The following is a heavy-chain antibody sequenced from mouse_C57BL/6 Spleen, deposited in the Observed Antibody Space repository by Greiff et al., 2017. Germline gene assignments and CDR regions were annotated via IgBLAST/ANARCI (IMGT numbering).Heavy chain of an antibody. D-gene: IGHD1-1*01. Sequence: EVQLVESGGGLVQPKGSLKLSCAASGFTFNTYAMHWVRQAPGKGLEWVARIRSKSSNYATYYADSVKDRFTISRDDSQSMLYLQMNTLKTEDTAMYYCVRGTLGGSGYYFDYWGQGTTLTVSS. J-gene: IGHJ2*01. CDR2: IRSKSSNYAT. V-gene: IGHV10-3*01. CDR1: GFTFNTYA. CDR3: VRGTLGGSGYYFDY.